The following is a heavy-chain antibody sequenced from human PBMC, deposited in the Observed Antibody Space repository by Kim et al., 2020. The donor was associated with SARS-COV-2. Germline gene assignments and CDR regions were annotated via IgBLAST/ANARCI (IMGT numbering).Heavy chain of an antibody. CDR1: GDSVSSNSAA. CDR3: ARSLELKLYAFDI. V-gene: IGHV6-1*01. D-gene: IGHD1-7*01. CDR2: TYYRSKWYN. J-gene: IGHJ3*02. Sequence: SQTLSLTCAISGDSVSSNSAAWNLIRQSPSRGLEWLGRTYYRSKWYNDYAVSVESRITINPDTSKNQFSLQLNSVTPEDTAVYYCARSLELKLYAFDIWGQGTMVTVSS.